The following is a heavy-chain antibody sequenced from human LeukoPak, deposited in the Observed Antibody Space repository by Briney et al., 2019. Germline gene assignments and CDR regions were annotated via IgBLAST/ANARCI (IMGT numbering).Heavy chain of an antibody. Sequence: PGGSLRLSCAASGFTFSNYAMHWVRQAPGKGLEWVALMSYDGSNKFYADSVKGRFTISRDNSKSTLYLQMNSLRAEDTAVYYCAHLKVATIFEPFDYWGQGTLVTVSS. CDR2: MSYDGSNK. V-gene: IGHV3-30*07. D-gene: IGHD5-12*01. CDR3: AHLKVATIFEPFDY. CDR1: GFTFSNYA. J-gene: IGHJ4*02.